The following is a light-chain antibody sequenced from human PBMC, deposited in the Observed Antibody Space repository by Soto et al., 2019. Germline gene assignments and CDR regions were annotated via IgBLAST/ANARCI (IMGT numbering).Light chain of an antibody. CDR3: QQYNNLPPVT. J-gene: IGKJ3*01. V-gene: IGKV3-15*01. CDR1: QSVYNN. Sequence: EIVMTQSPATLSVSPGERATLSCRASQSVYNNLAWYQQKPGQAPRLLIYGASTRATGIPARFSGSGSGTEFPLPIRSLQSEDFSVYFFQQYNNLPPVTFGPGTKVDI. CDR2: GAS.